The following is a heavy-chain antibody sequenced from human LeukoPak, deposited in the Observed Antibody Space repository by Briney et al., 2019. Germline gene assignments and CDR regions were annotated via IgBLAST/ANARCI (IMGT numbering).Heavy chain of an antibody. V-gene: IGHV3-7*01. CDR2: IKQDGSEK. Sequence: GGSLRLSCAASGFPFNNYWMRWVRQAPGKGLEWVASIKQDGSEKYYVDSVKGRFTISRDNAKNSLYLQMNSLRAEDTAVYYCAREQFDYYYDSSGQFDYWGQGTLVTVSS. CDR3: AREQFDYYYDSSGQFDY. J-gene: IGHJ4*02. D-gene: IGHD3-22*01. CDR1: GFPFNNYW.